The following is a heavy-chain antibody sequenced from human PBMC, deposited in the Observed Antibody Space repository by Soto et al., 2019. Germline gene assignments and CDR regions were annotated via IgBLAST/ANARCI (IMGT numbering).Heavy chain of an antibody. D-gene: IGHD4-17*01. CDR3: TREGVPGYGGNYYFDY. V-gene: IGHV1-69*01. J-gene: IGHJ4*02. CDR1: GGTFSSYA. CDR2: IIPIFGTA. Sequence: QVQLVQSGAEVKKPGSSVKVSCKASGGTFSSYAISWVRQAPGQGLEWMGGIIPIFGTANYAQKFQGRVTITADESTSTAYMELSSLRSEDTAVYYCTREGVPGYGGNYYFDYWGQGTLVTVSS.